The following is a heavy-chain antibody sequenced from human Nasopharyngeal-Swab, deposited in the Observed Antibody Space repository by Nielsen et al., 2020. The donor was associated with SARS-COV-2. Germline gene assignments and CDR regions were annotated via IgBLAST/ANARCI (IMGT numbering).Heavy chain of an antibody. CDR2: ISSSSSTI. J-gene: IGHJ3*02. CDR3: ARGAGGDGEHAFDI. D-gene: IGHD2-21*02. Sequence: GGSLRLSCAASGFTFSSYSMNWVRQAPGKGLEWVSYISSSSSTIYYADSVKGRFTISRDNAKNSLYLQMNSLRAEDTAVYYCARGAGGDGEHAFDIWGQGTMVTVSS. CDR1: GFTFSSYS. V-gene: IGHV3-48*04.